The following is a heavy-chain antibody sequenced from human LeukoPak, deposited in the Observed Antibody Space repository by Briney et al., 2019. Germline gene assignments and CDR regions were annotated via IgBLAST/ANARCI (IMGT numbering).Heavy chain of an antibody. CDR2: INPNSGGT. Sequence: ASVKVSCKASGYTFTGYYMHWVRQAPGQGLEWMGWINPNSGGTNYAQKFQGRVTMTRDTSISTAYMELSRLRSDDTAVYYCARFPPPQQLVPHFDYWGQGTLVTVSS. CDR3: ARFPPPQQLVPHFDY. CDR1: GYTFTGYY. J-gene: IGHJ4*02. V-gene: IGHV1-2*02. D-gene: IGHD6-13*01.